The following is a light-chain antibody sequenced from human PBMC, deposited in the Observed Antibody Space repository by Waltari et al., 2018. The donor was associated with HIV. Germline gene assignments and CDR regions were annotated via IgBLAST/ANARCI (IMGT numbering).Light chain of an antibody. CDR3: AAWDDCLSGYV. CDR2: SSN. V-gene: IGLV1-47*01. CDR1: SSNSGSSY. J-gene: IGLJ1*01. Sequence: QPVLTQPPSASGTPGQSVTISCSGSSSNSGSSYVHRYQQVPGTAPKLLILSSNHRPSGVPDRFSGSKSGTSASLAISGLRSEDEADYYCAAWDDCLSGYVVGTGTKVTVL.